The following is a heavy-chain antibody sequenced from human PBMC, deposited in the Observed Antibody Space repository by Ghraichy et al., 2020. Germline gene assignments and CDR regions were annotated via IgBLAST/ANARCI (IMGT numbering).Heavy chain of an antibody. V-gene: IGHV4-30-2*01. J-gene: IGHJ5*02. CDR3: ARDGGTITSRWFDP. Sequence: SETLSLTCAVSGGSISGGGYSWSWIRQPPGKGLEWIGYIYHSGSTYYNPSLKSRVTISVDRSKNQFSLKLSSVTAADTAVYYCARDGGTITSRWFDPWGQGTLVTVSS. CDR1: GGSISGGGYS. D-gene: IGHD3-9*01. CDR2: IYHSGST.